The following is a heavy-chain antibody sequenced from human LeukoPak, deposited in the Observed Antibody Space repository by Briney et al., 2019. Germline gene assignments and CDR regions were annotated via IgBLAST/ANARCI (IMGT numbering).Heavy chain of an antibody. D-gene: IGHD4-17*01. CDR3: ARATNYGDYYYGMDV. CDR2: IYHSGST. Sequence: PSETLSLTCAVSGGSISSGGYSWSWIRQPPGKGLEWIGYIYHSGSTYYNPSLKSRVTISVDRSKNQFSLKLSSVTAADTAVYYCARATNYGDYYYGMDVWGQGTTVTVSS. J-gene: IGHJ6*02. V-gene: IGHV4-30-2*01. CDR1: GGSISSGGYS.